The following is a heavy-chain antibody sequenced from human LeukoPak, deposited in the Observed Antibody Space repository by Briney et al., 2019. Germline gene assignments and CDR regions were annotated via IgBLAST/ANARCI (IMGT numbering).Heavy chain of an antibody. CDR2: IYYSGST. CDR3: ARAPQEVRGAFDI. CDR1: GGSISSYY. Sequence: PSETLSLTCTVSGGSISSYYWSWIRQPPGKGLEWIGYIYYSGSTNYNPSLESRVTISVDTSKNQFSLKLSSVTAAGTAVYYCARAPQEVRGAFDIWGQGTMVTVSS. D-gene: IGHD3-10*01. J-gene: IGHJ3*02. V-gene: IGHV4-59*01.